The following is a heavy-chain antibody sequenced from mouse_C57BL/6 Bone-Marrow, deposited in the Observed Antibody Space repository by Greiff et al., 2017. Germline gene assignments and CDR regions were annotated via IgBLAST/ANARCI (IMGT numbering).Heavy chain of an antibody. D-gene: IGHD1-1*01. CDR3: AREGIYGSSQYYFDY. V-gene: IGHV1-69*01. Sequence: QVQLQQPGAELVMPGASVKLSCKASGYTFTSYWMHWVKQRPGQGLEWIGEIDPSDSYTNYNQKFKGKSTLTVDKSSSTAYMQLSRLTSEDSAVXSCAREGIYGSSQYYFDYWGQGTTLTVSS. CDR1: GYTFTSYW. J-gene: IGHJ2*01. CDR2: IDPSDSYT.